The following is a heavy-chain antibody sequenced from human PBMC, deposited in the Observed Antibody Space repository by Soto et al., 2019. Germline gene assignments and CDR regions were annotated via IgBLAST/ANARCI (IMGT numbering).Heavy chain of an antibody. Sequence: SGKVSCQASGGSLTSYAIIWGRQAPGQGLEWMGGIIPIFGTANYAQKFQGRVTITADKSTSTAYMELSSLRSEDTAVYYCARDPITTKVVTYDAFDIWGQGTMVTVSS. CDR1: GGSLTSYA. CDR3: ARDPITTKVVTYDAFDI. D-gene: IGHD2-21*02. V-gene: IGHV1-69*06. CDR2: IIPIFGTA. J-gene: IGHJ3*02.